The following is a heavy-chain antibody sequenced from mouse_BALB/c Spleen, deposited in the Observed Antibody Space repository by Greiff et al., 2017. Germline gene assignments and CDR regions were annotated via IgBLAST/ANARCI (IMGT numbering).Heavy chain of an antibody. CDR2: ISYSGST. CDR3: AEGALYGSSPFDY. CDR1: GYSITSDYA. Sequence: EVQLQESGPGLVKPSQSLSLTCTVTGYSITSDYAWNWIRQFPGNKLEWMGYISYSGSTSYNPSLKSRISITRDTSKNQFFLQLNSVTTEDTATYYCAEGALYGSSPFDYWGQGTTLTVSS. J-gene: IGHJ2*01. D-gene: IGHD1-1*01. V-gene: IGHV3-2*02.